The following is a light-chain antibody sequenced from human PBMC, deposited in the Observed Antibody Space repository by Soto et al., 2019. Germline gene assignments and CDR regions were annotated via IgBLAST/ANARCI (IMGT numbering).Light chain of an antibody. CDR3: QQYNSYSSGT. J-gene: IGKJ1*01. CDR1: QSISSW. CDR2: KAS. V-gene: IGKV1-5*03. Sequence: DIQMTQSPSTLSASVGDRVTITCRASQSISSWLAWYQQKPGKAPKLLIYKASSLESGVPSRFSGSGSGTEFPLPISSLQPDDFAPYYCQQYNSYSSGTFGQGTKVEIK.